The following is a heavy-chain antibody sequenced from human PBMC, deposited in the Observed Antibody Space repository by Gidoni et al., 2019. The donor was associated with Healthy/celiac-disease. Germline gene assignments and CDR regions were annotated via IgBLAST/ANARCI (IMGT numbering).Heavy chain of an antibody. J-gene: IGHJ6*02. D-gene: IGHD4-17*01. CDR2: INHSGST. CDR1: GGSCSGYY. V-gene: IGHV4-34*01. CDR3: ASTYGDYVQTRYYGMDV. Sequence: QVQLQQWGAGLLKPSETLSLTCAVYGGSCSGYYWRWSRQPPGKGLEWIGEINHSGSTKYNPSLKGRVTISVDTSKNQYALKVSSVTAADAAVYYCASTYGDYVQTRYYGMDVWGQGTTVTVSS.